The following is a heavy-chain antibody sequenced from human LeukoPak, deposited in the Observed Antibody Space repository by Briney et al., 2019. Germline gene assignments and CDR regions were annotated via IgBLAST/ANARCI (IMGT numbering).Heavy chain of an antibody. J-gene: IGHJ4*02. D-gene: IGHD5-12*01. Sequence: GGSLRPCCAAAGFAFSNAWMSWVRQAPGKGLEWVGRIKSKTDGGTTDYAAPVKGRFTISRDDSKNTLYLQMNSLKTEDTAVYYCTTGGYGGQFDYWGQGTLVTVSS. V-gene: IGHV3-15*01. CDR2: IKSKTDGGTT. CDR1: GFAFSNAW. CDR3: TTGGYGGQFDY.